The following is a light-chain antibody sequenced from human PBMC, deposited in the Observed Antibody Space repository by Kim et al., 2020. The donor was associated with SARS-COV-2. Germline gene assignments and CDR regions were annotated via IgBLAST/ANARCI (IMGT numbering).Light chain of an antibody. Sequence: QSALTQPASVSGSPGQSITISCTGTSSDVGGYNYVSWYQQHPGKAPKLMIYDVSKRPSGHSNRFSGSKSGNTASLTISGLQAEDEADYYCSSYTSSSRVFGGGTQLTVL. CDR1: SSDVGGYNY. CDR3: SSYTSSSRV. J-gene: IGLJ3*02. V-gene: IGLV2-14*01. CDR2: DVS.